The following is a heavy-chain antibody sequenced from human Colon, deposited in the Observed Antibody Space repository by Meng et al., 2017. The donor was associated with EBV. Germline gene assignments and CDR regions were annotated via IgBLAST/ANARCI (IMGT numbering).Heavy chain of an antibody. CDR2: IGHSGFT. Sequence: QSQLQESGPGLVKPSEALSLTCSVSGGSISTSGYYWGWIRQPPGKGLEWIGSIGHSGFTYYPPSLKSRVAVSLDTSKSQFSLMLTSVTAADTAVYYCVRSSAWVRTGFDPWGQGTLVTVSS. J-gene: IGHJ5*02. CDR1: GGSISTSGYY. CDR3: VRSSAWVRTGFDP. V-gene: IGHV4-39*01. D-gene: IGHD6-19*01.